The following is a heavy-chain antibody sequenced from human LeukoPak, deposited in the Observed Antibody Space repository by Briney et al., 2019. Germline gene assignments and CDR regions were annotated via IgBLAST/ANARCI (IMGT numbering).Heavy chain of an antibody. V-gene: IGHV1-2*02. CDR2: INPNSGGT. J-gene: IGHJ5*02. CDR3: ARSTRTYSWFDP. Sequence: ASVTVSCKASGYTFTGYYMHWVRQAPGQGLEWMGWINPNSGGTNYAQKLQGRVTMTTDTSTSTAYMELRSLRSDDTAVYYCARSTRTYSWFDPWGQGTLVTVSS. CDR1: GYTFTGYY. D-gene: IGHD2-21*01.